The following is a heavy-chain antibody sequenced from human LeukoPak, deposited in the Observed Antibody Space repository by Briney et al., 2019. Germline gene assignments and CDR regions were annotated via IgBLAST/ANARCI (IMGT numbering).Heavy chain of an antibody. Sequence: PGGSLRLSCVASGFTFSSYAMSWVRQAPGKGLDWVSGIRGSGDSTYYADSVKGRFSISRDNSKNTLYLQMNSLRAEDTAVYYCAKEPWSFDHWGQGTLVTVSS. D-gene: IGHD2-8*02. CDR2: IRGSGDST. CDR3: AKEPWSFDH. J-gene: IGHJ4*02. V-gene: IGHV3-23*01. CDR1: GFTFSSYA.